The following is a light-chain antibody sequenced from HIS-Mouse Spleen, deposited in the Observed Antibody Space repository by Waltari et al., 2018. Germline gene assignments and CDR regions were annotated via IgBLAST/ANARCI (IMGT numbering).Light chain of an antibody. J-gene: IGLJ2*01. CDR3: SSYTSSSTVV. CDR1: SSDVGGSNY. V-gene: IGLV2-14*03. CDR2: DVS. Sequence: QSALTQPASVSGSPGQSITISCTGTSSDVGGSNYVSWYQQHPGKAPKLMIYDVSNLPSGVSTRFSGSKSGNTASLTISGLQAEDEADYYCSSYTSSSTVVFGGGTKLTVL.